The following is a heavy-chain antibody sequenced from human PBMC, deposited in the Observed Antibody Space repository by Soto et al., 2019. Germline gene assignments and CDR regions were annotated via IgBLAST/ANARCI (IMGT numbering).Heavy chain of an antibody. Sequence: QVQLQQWGAGLLKPSETLSLTCAVYGGSFSGYYWSWIRQPPGKGLEWIGEINHSGSTNYNPSLKSRVPISVDTSKNQFSLKLSSVTAADTAVYYCARSRRVLRYFDWLLSLDYYFDYWGQGTLVTVSS. CDR2: INHSGST. CDR3: ARSRRVLRYFDWLLSLDYYFDY. D-gene: IGHD3-9*01. J-gene: IGHJ4*02. CDR1: GGSFSGYY. V-gene: IGHV4-34*01.